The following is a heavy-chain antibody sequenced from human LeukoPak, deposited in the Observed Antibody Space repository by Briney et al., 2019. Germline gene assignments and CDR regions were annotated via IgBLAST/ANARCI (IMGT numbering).Heavy chain of an antibody. Sequence: PGGSLRLPCAASGFTFDDYAMHWVRQAPGKGLEWVSGISWNSSSIGYADSVKGRFTISRDNAKNSLYLQMNSLRAEDTALYYCAKDIAHYCSGGSCYHDWGQGTLVTVSS. D-gene: IGHD2-15*01. J-gene: IGHJ4*02. V-gene: IGHV3-9*01. CDR1: GFTFDDYA. CDR2: ISWNSSSI. CDR3: AKDIAHYCSGGSCYHD.